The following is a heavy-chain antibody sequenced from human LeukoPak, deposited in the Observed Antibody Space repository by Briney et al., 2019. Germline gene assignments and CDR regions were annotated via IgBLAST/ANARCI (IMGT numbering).Heavy chain of an antibody. V-gene: IGHV4-39*01. CDR2: IYYSGST. D-gene: IGHD5-18*01. J-gene: IGHJ6*03. Sequence: SETLSLTCTVSGGSISNSSYYWGWIRQPPGKGLEWIGSIYYSGSTYYNPSLKSRVTISVDTSKNQFSLKLSSVTAADTAVYYCARLQRGYSYGYYYYYYMDVWGKGTTVTVSS. CDR1: GGSISNSSYY. CDR3: ARLQRGYSYGYYYYYYMDV.